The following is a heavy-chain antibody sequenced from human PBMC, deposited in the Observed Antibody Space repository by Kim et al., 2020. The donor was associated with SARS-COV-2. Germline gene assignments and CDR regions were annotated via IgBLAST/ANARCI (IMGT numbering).Heavy chain of an antibody. V-gene: IGHV1-69*04. D-gene: IGHD3-9*01. CDR3: ARDPDAYYDILTGYYKDGAFDI. CDR2: IIPILGIA. J-gene: IGHJ3*02. CDR1: GGTFSSYA. Sequence: SVKVSCKASGGTFSSYAISWVRQAPGQGLEWMGRIIPILGIANYAQKFQGRVTITADKSTSTAYMELSSLRSEDTAVYYCARDPDAYYDILTGYYKDGAFDIWGQGTMVTVSS.